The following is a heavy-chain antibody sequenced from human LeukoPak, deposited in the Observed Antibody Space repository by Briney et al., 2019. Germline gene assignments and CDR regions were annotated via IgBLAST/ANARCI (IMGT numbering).Heavy chain of an antibody. CDR2: ISSNGGST. J-gene: IGHJ4*02. CDR1: GFTFSNYG. Sequence: GGSLRLSCLASGFTFSNYGMHWVRQAPGKGLEYVSAISSNGGSTEYVDSVKGRFTISRDNSKNTLYLQMSSLRPEDTAVYYCVKAPYCSNGVCYGSGDYWGQGTLVTVSS. CDR3: VKAPYCSNGVCYGSGDY. D-gene: IGHD2-8*01. V-gene: IGHV3-64D*09.